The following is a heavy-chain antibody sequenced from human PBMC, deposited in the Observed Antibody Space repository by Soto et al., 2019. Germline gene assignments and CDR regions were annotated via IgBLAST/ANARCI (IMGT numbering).Heavy chain of an antibody. CDR1: GGSISSGGYS. CDR3: ASSHAGAHITAAVH. CDR2: IYHSGST. V-gene: IGHV4-30-2*01. Sequence: QLQLQESGSGLVKPSQTLSLTCAVSGGSISSGGYSWSWIRQPPGKGLEWIGYIYHSGSTYYNPSLKSRVTISVDRSKHQFSLKLGSVTAADTAVYYCASSHAGAHITAAVHWGQGTLVTVSS. J-gene: IGHJ4*02. D-gene: IGHD6-13*01.